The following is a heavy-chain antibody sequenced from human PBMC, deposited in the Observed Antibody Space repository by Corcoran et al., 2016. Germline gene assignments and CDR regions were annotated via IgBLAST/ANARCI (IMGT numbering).Heavy chain of an antibody. D-gene: IGHD2-15*01. CDR3: AKWGGVPGYCSGGSCPLDY. V-gene: IGHV3-30*18. CDR1: GFTFSSYG. Sequence: QVQLVESGGGVVQPGRSLRLSCAASGFTFSSYGMHWVRQAPGKGLEWVAVISYDGSNKYYADSVKGRFTISRDNSKNTLYLQMNSLRAVDPAVYYCAKWGGVPGYCSGGSCPLDYWGQGTLVTVSS. CDR2: ISYDGSNK. J-gene: IGHJ4*02.